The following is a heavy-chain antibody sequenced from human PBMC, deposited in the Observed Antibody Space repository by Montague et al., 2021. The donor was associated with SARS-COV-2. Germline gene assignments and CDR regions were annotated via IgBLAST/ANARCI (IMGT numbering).Heavy chain of an antibody. CDR3: AKDRWFGEPTAGFDY. Sequence: SLSLSCAASGFTFSSYAMSWVRQAPGKGLEWVSAISGSGGSTYYADSVKGRFTISRDNPKNTLYLQMNSLRAEDTAVYYCAKDRWFGEPTAGFDYWGQGTLVTVSS. CDR2: ISGSGGST. D-gene: IGHD3-10*01. J-gene: IGHJ4*02. V-gene: IGHV3-23*01. CDR1: GFTFSSYA.